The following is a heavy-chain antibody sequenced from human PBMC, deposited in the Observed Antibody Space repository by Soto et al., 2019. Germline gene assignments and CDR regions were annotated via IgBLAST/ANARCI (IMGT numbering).Heavy chain of an antibody. CDR3: ARVNTGMVRARGWFDH. J-gene: IGHJ5*02. CDR1: GYTFTSHS. V-gene: IGHV1-18*04. Sequence: SEKVSCKASGYTFTSHSISCVRQAPGQGLEWMGWTSAYNGNTNYAQKVQGRVTMTTVTSARKAYTELRSLRSDHTAAYSCARVNTGMVRARGWFDHWGHGTLVTVSS. CDR2: TSAYNGNT. D-gene: IGHD5-18*01.